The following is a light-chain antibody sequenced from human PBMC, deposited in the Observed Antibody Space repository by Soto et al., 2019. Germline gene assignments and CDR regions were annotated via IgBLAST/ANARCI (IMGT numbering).Light chain of an antibody. V-gene: IGLV2-11*01. J-gene: IGLJ2*01. CDR2: DVS. CDR3: CSYAGSYTFDVV. CDR1: SSDVGGYNY. Sequence: QSVLTQPRSVSGSPGQSVTISCTGTSSDVGGYNYVSWYQQHPGKAPKLMIYDVSKRPSGVPDRFSGSKSGNTASLTISGIQAEDEADYYCCSYAGSYTFDVVFGGGTKVTVL.